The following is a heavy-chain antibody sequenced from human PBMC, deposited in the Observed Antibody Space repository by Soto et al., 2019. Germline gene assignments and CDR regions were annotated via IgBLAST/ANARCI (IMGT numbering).Heavy chain of an antibody. CDR2: ISDSGTAI. CDR1: GFTFGVHY. D-gene: IGHD3-16*01. V-gene: IGHV3-11*01. CDR3: ARDRRPSSYVGLNV. J-gene: IGHJ6*02. Sequence: LRLSCAASGFTFGVHYMSWIRQAPGKGLEWISYISDSGTAIYYASSVTGRFTISRDNTNNSLYLQMNSLRAEDTAVYYCARDRRPSSYVGLNVWGQGTTVTVSS.